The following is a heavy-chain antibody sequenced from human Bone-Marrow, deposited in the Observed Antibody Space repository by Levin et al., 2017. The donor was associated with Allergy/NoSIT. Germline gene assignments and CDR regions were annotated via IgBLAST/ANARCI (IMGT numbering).Heavy chain of an antibody. Sequence: KPSETLSLSCTVSGSSFNTHYCLWIRQSAGGGLEWIGHVYPGAETTYNPSLKTRVAMSVDTSKNLLSLTLNSVTAADTAVYYCAMALPGYYYGIDVWGQGTTVTVSS. CDR3: AMALPGYYYGIDV. V-gene: IGHV4-4*07. CDR2: VYPGAET. J-gene: IGHJ6*02. CDR1: GSSFNTHY.